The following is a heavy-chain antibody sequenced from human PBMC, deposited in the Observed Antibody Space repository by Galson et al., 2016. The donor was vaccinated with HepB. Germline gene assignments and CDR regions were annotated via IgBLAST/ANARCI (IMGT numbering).Heavy chain of an antibody. Sequence: SETLSLTCGVSSGSISTYYWHWIRQAPGKGLEWIGFIHYSGATYYNPSLMSRVTMSVDTSKNQFSLRLASVTTADTAVYYCAREDSAFEYWGPGIMVTVSS. D-gene: IGHD3-22*01. CDR2: IHYSGAT. CDR3: AREDSAFEY. J-gene: IGHJ4*02. CDR1: SGSISTYY. V-gene: IGHV4-59*01.